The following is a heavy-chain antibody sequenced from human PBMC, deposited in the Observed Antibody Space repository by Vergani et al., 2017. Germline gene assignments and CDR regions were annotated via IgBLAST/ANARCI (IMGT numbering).Heavy chain of an antibody. CDR2: ISGSGTNT. CDR1: GFTFSSYV. Sequence: EVQLLESGGGLAQPGGSLRLSCAASGFTFSSYVMSWVRQAPGKGMEWVSSISGSGTNTYYADSVKGRFIISRDESKNTLYLQMNSLRAEDTAVYFCAKDRGYCSSTSGPGHPDYWGQGTLVTVSS. J-gene: IGHJ4*02. CDR3: AKDRGYCSSTSGPGHPDY. V-gene: IGHV3-23*01. D-gene: IGHD2-2*01.